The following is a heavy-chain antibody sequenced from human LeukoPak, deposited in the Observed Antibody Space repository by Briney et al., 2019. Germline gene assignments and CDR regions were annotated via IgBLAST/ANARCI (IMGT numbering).Heavy chain of an antibody. D-gene: IGHD5-12*01. CDR1: GFTFGSYS. CDR2: ISSSSSYI. CDR3: ARVVAMITSRGYTYYMDV. V-gene: IGHV3-21*01. J-gene: IGHJ6*03. Sequence: PGGSLRLSCAASGFTFGSYSMNWVRQAPGKGLEWVSSISSSSSYIYYADSVKGRFTISRDNSKNTLYLQMSSLRDEDTAVYYCARVVAMITSRGYTYYMDVWGKGTTVTVSS.